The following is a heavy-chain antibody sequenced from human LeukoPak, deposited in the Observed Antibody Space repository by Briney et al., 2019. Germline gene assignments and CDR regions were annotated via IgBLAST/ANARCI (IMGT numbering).Heavy chain of an antibody. V-gene: IGHV1-46*01. J-gene: IGHJ4*02. CDR1: GYTFTSYY. CDR3: ARARYRNGLLDY. CDR2: INPSGGST. Sequence: ASVKVSCKASGYTFTSYYMHWVRQAPGQGLEWMGIINPSGGSTSYAQKFQGSVTMTRDTSTSTVYMELSSLRSEDTAVYYCARARYRNGLLDYWGQGTLVTVSS. D-gene: IGHD1-26*01.